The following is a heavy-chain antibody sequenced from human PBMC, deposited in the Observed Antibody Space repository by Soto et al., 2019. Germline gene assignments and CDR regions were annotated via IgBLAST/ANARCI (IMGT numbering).Heavy chain of an antibody. CDR3: ARRYGYAFDI. D-gene: IGHD4-17*01. CDR1: GGSISSYY. V-gene: IGHV4-59*01. Sequence: QVQLQESGPGLVKPSETLSLTCTVSGGSISSYYWSWIRQPPGKGLEWIGYIYYSGSTNYNPSLKRRVTISVDTSTNQFSLKLSSVTAADTAVYSCARRYGYAFDIWGQGTMVTVSS. CDR2: IYYSGST. J-gene: IGHJ3*02.